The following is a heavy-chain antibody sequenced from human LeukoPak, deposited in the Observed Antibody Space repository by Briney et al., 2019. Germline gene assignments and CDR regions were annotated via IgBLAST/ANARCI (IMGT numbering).Heavy chain of an antibody. CDR3: ARDYQDYYYMDV. Sequence: SETLSLTCTVSGGSISSYYWSWIRQPPGKGLEWIGYIYYSGSTNYNPSLKSRVTISVDTSKNQFSLKLSSVTATDTAVYYCARDYQDYYYMDVWGKGTTVTVSS. CDR2: IYYSGST. J-gene: IGHJ6*03. D-gene: IGHD3-16*02. V-gene: IGHV4-59*01. CDR1: GGSISSYY.